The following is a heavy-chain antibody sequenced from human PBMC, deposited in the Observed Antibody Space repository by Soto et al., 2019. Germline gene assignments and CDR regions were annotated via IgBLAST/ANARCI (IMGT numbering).Heavy chain of an antibody. CDR2: INQDGSEK. D-gene: IGHD2-21*02. CDR3: ARAGYCGPGCYYYFDY. CDR1: GFTFSSFW. J-gene: IGHJ4*02. Sequence: EVQLVESGGGLVQPGGSLRLSCAVSGFTFSSFWMSWVRQTPGKGLEWVANINQDGSEKYYVDSVKGRFTISRDNAKNSLYLQMNSLRVEDTSVYYCARAGYCGPGCYYYFDYWGQGTLVTVSS. V-gene: IGHV3-7*01.